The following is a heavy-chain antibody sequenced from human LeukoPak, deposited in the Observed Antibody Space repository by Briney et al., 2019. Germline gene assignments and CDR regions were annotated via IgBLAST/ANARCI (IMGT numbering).Heavy chain of an antibody. CDR2: IYYSGST. J-gene: IGHJ4*02. CDR3: ARAQGGSYYPFDY. CDR1: GGSISSSSYY. V-gene: IGHV4-39*07. D-gene: IGHD1-26*01. Sequence: SETLSLTCTVSGGSISSSSYYWGWIRQPPGKGLEWIGSIYYSGSTYYNPSLKSRVTISVDTSKNQFSLKLSSVTAADTAVYYCARAQGGSYYPFDYWGQGTLVTVSS.